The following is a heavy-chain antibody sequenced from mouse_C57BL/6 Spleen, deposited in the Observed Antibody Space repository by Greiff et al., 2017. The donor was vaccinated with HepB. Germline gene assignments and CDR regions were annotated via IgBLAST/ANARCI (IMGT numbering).Heavy chain of an antibody. J-gene: IGHJ4*01. V-gene: IGHV1-26*01. CDR1: GYTFTDYY. Sequence: SGPELVKPGASVKISCKASGYTFTDYYMNWVKQSHGKSLEWIGDINPNNGGTSYNQKFKGKATLTVDKSSSTAYMELRSLTSEDSAVYYCAKGGVYYGYAMDYWGQGTSVTVSS. CDR2: INPNNGGT. D-gene: IGHD2-1*01. CDR3: AKGGVYYGYAMDY.